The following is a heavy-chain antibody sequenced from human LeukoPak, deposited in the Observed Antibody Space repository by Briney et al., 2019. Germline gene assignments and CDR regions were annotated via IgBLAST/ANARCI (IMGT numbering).Heavy chain of an antibody. D-gene: IGHD4-17*01. CDR1: GFTFRSYG. J-gene: IGHJ4*02. V-gene: IGHV3-30*02. CDR3: AKESDDYGPY. Sequence: GSPRLPCAASGFTFRSYGMHWVRQAPGKGLEWVAFIRYDGSNKYYADSVKGRFTISRDNSKNTLYLQMNSLRAEDTAVYYCAKESDDYGPYWGQGTLVTVSS. CDR2: IRYDGSNK.